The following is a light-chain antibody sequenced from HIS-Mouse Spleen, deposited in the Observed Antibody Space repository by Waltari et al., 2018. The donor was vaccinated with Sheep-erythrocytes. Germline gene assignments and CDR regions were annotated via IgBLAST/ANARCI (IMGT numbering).Light chain of an antibody. J-gene: IGLJ3*02. Sequence: SPGQSITISCTGTSSDVGSYNLVSWYQQHPGKAPKLMSYEGSKRPSGVSNRSSGSKSGNTASLTISGLQAEDEADYYCCSYAGSSTPWVFGGGTKLTVL. CDR1: SSDVGSYNL. V-gene: IGLV2-23*01. CDR3: CSYAGSSTPWV. CDR2: EGS.